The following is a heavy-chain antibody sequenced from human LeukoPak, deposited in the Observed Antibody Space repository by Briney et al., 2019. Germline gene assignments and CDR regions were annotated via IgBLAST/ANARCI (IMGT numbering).Heavy chain of an antibody. CDR2: IYHSGST. CDR3: ARGALATLDI. J-gene: IGHJ3*02. CDR1: GGSISSSSYY. V-gene: IGHV4-39*07. Sequence: TLSLTCTVSGGSISSSSYYWGWIRQPPGKGLEWIGEIYHSGSTNYNPSLKSRVTISVDKSKNQFSLKLSSVTAADTAVYYCARGALATLDIWGQGTMVTVSS. D-gene: IGHD3-3*02.